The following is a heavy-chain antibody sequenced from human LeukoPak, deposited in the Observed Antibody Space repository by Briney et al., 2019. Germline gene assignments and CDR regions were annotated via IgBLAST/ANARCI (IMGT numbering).Heavy chain of an antibody. CDR2: ISGSGGST. V-gene: IGHV3-23*01. Sequence: GGSLRLSCAASGFSFGGFAFSWGPQATGGMQGWVSAISGSGGSTYYADSVKGRFTISRDHSKNTLSLQMNSLSAEDTAVYYCVCGSYYGWFDPWGQETLVTVSS. J-gene: IGHJ5*02. CDR1: GFSFGGFA. CDR3: VCGSYYGWFDP. D-gene: IGHD1-26*01.